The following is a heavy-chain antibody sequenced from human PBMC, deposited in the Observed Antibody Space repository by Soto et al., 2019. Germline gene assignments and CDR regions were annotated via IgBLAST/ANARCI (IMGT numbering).Heavy chain of an antibody. Sequence: EIQLVESGGGLAQPGGSLRLSCVASGFSFSEYGMSWVRQTPQKTLEWVASISGNKMTTFYPDSVKGRFFISRDNSDNTLHVQMNSLRDDDTAIYYCAKRRLNTITSLSDWWGQGVQVTVSS. CDR1: GFSFSEYG. CDR3: AKRRLNTITSLSDW. V-gene: IGHV3-23*04. D-gene: IGHD3-16*02. J-gene: IGHJ1*01. CDR2: ISGNKMTT.